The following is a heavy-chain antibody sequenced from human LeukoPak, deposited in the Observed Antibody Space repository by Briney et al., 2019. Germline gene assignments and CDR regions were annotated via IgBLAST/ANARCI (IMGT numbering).Heavy chain of an antibody. CDR3: ARNLPYDSSGYSVAFDI. Sequence: PGGSLRLSCAASGFTFSSYGMHWVRQVPGKGLEWVAIIWYVGSDKDYADSVKGRFTISRDNSKNTLYLQMNSLRAEDTAVYYCARNLPYDSSGYSVAFDIWGQGTMVTVSS. CDR2: IWYVGSDK. D-gene: IGHD3-22*01. CDR1: GFTFSSYG. V-gene: IGHV3-33*01. J-gene: IGHJ3*02.